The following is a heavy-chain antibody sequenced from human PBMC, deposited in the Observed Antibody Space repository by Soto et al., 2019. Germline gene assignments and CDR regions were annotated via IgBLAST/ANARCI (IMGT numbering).Heavy chain of an antibody. V-gene: IGHV3-33*01. Sequence: GGSLRLSCAASGFTSSSYGMHWVRQAPGKGLEWVAVIWYDGSNKYYADSVKGRFTISRDNSKNTLYLQMNSLRAEDTAVYYCARDVSTMVRGVFDYWGQGTLVTVSS. D-gene: IGHD3-10*01. CDR3: ARDVSTMVRGVFDY. CDR2: IWYDGSNK. CDR1: GFTSSSYG. J-gene: IGHJ4*02.